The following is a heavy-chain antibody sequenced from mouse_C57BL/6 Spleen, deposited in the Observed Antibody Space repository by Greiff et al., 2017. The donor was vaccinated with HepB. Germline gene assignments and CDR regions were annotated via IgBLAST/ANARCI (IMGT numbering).Heavy chain of an antibody. V-gene: IGHV1-54*01. Sequence: QVQLQQSGAELVRPGTSVKVSCKASGYAFTNYLIEWVKQRPGQGLEWIGVINPGSGGTNYNEKFKGKATLTADKSSSTAYMQRSSLTSEDSAVYFCARNYYGSSPYFDYWGQGTTLTVSS. J-gene: IGHJ2*01. D-gene: IGHD1-1*01. CDR1: GYAFTNYL. CDR2: INPGSGGT. CDR3: ARNYYGSSPYFDY.